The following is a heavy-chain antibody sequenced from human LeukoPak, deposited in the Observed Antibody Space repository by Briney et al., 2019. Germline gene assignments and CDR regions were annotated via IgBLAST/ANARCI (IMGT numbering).Heavy chain of an antibody. J-gene: IGHJ4*02. V-gene: IGHV3-30*04. D-gene: IGHD6-13*01. Sequence: GGALRLSCAASGFTLISYAMHWVRQAPGKGVERVAVISFDGSNQYYTDSVKGRFTISRDNSKNTVDLQMNSVRVEDTALYYCARGPYSSSWYDFWGQGTLVTVSS. CDR1: GFTLISYA. CDR2: ISFDGSNQ. CDR3: ARGPYSSSWYDF.